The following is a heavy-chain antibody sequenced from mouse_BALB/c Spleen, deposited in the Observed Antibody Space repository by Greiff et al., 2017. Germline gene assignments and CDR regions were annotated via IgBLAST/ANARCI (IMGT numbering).Heavy chain of an antibody. V-gene: IGHV5-17*02. Sequence: EVKVVESGGGLVQPGGSRKLSCAASGFTFSSFGMHWVRQAPEKGLEWVAYISSGSSTIYYADTVKGRFTISRDNPKNTLFLQMTSLRSEDTAMYYCALKLQSAMDYWGQGTSGTVSS. CDR3: ALKLQSAMDY. CDR1: GFTFSSFG. D-gene: IGHD1-1*01. CDR2: ISSGSSTI. J-gene: IGHJ4*01.